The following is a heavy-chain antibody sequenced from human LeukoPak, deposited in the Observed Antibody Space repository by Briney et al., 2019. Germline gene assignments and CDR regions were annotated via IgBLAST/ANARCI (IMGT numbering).Heavy chain of an antibody. D-gene: IGHD3-10*01. V-gene: IGHV1-3*01. CDR2: INAGSGYT. CDR3: ARASSGSLSTWFGELFDWYDP. Sequence: GASVKVSCKASGYIFTTHAMHWLRQAPGQRPEWMGWINAGSGYTKYSQKFQGRVTISRDTSASTVYMELRSLGSEDTAVYYCARASSGSLSTWFGELFDWYDPWGQGTLVTVSS. CDR1: GYIFTTHA. J-gene: IGHJ5*02.